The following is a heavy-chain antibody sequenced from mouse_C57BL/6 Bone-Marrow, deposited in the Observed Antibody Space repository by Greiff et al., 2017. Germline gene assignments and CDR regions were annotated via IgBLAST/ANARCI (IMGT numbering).Heavy chain of an antibody. CDR2: IWGGGST. CDR3: AKHGGSYDYDSYWYFDV. Sequence: VKLMESGPGLVAPSQSLSITCTVSGFSLTSYGVDWVRQPPGKGLEWLGVIWGGGSTNYNSALMSRLSISKDNSKSQVFLKMNSLQTDDTAMYYCAKHGGSYDYDSYWYFDVWGTGTTVTVSS. V-gene: IGHV2-9*01. D-gene: IGHD2-4*01. J-gene: IGHJ1*03. CDR1: GFSLTSYG.